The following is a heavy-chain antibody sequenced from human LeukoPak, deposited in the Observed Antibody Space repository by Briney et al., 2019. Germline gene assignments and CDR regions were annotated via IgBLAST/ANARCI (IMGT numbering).Heavy chain of an antibody. V-gene: IGHV1-18*01. Sequence: ASVKVSCKASGYTFTSYGISWVRQAPGQGLEWMVWISAYNGNTNYAQKLQGRVTMTTDTSTSTAYMELRSLRSDDTAVYYCARICSSTSCYTPDFDYWGQGTLVTVSS. D-gene: IGHD2-2*02. CDR2: ISAYNGNT. CDR3: ARICSSTSCYTPDFDY. J-gene: IGHJ4*02. CDR1: GYTFTSYG.